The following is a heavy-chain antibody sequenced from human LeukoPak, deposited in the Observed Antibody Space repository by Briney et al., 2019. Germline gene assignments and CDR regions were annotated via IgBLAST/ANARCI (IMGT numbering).Heavy chain of an antibody. CDR3: AKDQGAEVRHFDY. D-gene: IGHD3-16*01. CDR2: IRYDGSNK. Sequence: PGGSLRLSCAASGFTFSSYGMHWVRQAPGKGLEWVAFIRYDGSNKYYAGSVKGRFTISRDNSKNTLYLQMNSLRAEDTAVYYCAKDQGAEVRHFDYWGQGTLVTVSS. CDR1: GFTFSSYG. V-gene: IGHV3-30*02. J-gene: IGHJ4*02.